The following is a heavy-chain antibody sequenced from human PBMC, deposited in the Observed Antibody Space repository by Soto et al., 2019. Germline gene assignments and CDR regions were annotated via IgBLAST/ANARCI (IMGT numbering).Heavy chain of an antibody. V-gene: IGHV4-61*01. J-gene: IGHJ4*02. Sequence: SETLSLTCTVSGGSVNTAPYHWSWIRQSPRNGLEWIANIHYSGTTNYNPSLASRVTLSVDTSKNQFSLKMTSVTAADRAMYFCARYNSYAIDYWGRGTLVTVSS. CDR1: GGSVNTAPYH. CDR3: ARYNSYAIDY. CDR2: IHYSGTT. D-gene: IGHD2-8*01.